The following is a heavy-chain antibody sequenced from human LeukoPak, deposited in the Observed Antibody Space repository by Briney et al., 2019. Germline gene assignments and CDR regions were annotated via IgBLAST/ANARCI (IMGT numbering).Heavy chain of an antibody. D-gene: IGHD2-21*01. CDR3: ARIGVAYYYYMDV. CDR1: GFTFSTYW. J-gene: IGHJ6*03. Sequence: GGSLRLSCAASGFTFSTYWMTWVRQAPGKGLEWVANIKQDGSDKYYVDSVKGRFTISRDNAKNSLYLQMNSLRAEDTAVYYCARIGVAYYYYMDVWCKGTTVTASS. V-gene: IGHV3-7*01. CDR2: IKQDGSDK.